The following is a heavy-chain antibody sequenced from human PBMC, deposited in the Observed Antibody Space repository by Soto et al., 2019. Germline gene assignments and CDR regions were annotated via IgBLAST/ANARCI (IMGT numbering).Heavy chain of an antibody. CDR1: GYTFTSYG. CDR3: ARTAVCSSTTCYGMDV. Sequence: GASVKVSCKASGYTFTSYGISWVRQAPGQGLEWMGWISAYNGNTNYAQKLQGRVTMTTDTSTSTAYMELRSLRSDDTAVYYCARTAVCSSTTCYGMDVWGQGTTVTSP. D-gene: IGHD2-2*01. CDR2: ISAYNGNT. J-gene: IGHJ6*02. V-gene: IGHV1-18*04.